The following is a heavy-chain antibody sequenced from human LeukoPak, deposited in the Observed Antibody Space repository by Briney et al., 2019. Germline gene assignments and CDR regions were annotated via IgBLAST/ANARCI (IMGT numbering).Heavy chain of an antibody. D-gene: IGHD7-27*01. Sequence: GASVNLSCKASGYTFTGYYMHWVPQAPGQGLEWMGWISAYNGNTNYAQKLQGRVTMTTDTSTSTAYMELRSLRSDDTAVYYCARDQEGWGRPASDYWGQGTLVTVSS. CDR3: ARDQEGWGRPASDY. CDR2: ISAYNGNT. CDR1: GYTFTGYY. V-gene: IGHV1-18*04. J-gene: IGHJ4*02.